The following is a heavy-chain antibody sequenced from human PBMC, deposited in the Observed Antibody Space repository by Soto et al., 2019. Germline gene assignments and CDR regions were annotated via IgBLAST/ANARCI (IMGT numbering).Heavy chain of an antibody. Sequence: GASVKVSCKASGYTFTSIAIHWARQAPGQRLEWIGWINAGNGNTGSSQKFQGRLTITRDTSASTAYMELSSLISEDTAMYYCARAQTGDLLALWGKGSWVTVS. CDR3: ARAQTGDLLAL. J-gene: IGHJ4*02. V-gene: IGHV1-3*01. D-gene: IGHD3-9*01. CDR1: GYTFTSIA. CDR2: INAGNGNT.